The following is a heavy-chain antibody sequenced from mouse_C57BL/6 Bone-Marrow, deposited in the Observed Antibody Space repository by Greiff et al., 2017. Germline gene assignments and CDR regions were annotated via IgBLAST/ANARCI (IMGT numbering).Heavy chain of an antibody. D-gene: IGHD2-3*01. Sequence: VKLQESGPGLVAPSQSLSITCTVSGFSLTSYGVDWVRQSPGKGLEWLGVIWGVGSTNYNSALKSRLSISKDNSKSQVFLKMNSLQTDDTAMYYCASNGYYGYYAMDYWGQGTSVTVSS. CDR3: ASNGYYGYYAMDY. J-gene: IGHJ4*01. CDR2: IWGVGST. V-gene: IGHV2-6*01. CDR1: GFSLTSYG.